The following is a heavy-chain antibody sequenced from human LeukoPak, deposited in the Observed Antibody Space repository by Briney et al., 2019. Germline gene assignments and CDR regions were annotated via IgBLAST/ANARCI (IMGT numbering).Heavy chain of an antibody. J-gene: IGHJ3*02. CDR2: ISSSGSTI. CDR3: AREDQWLAPGVFDI. Sequence: GGSLRLSCAASGFTFSSYEMNWVGQAPGKGLEWVSYISSSGSTIYYADSVKGRFTISRDNAKNSLYLQMNSLRAEDTAVYYCAREDQWLAPGVFDIWGQGTMVTVSS. V-gene: IGHV3-48*03. CDR1: GFTFSSYE. D-gene: IGHD6-19*01.